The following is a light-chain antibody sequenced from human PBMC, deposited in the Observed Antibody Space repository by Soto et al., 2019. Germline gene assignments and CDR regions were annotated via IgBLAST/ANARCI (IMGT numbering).Light chain of an antibody. CDR2: DAS. Sequence: EIVMTQSPATLSVSPGERATLSCRASQSVSSNLAWYQQKPGQAPRLLIYDASTRATGIPARFSGSGSGTDVTLTISSLQSEDVAVYYCQQYNNWPPLTFGGGTKVEIK. CDR3: QQYNNWPPLT. V-gene: IGKV3-15*01. J-gene: IGKJ4*01. CDR1: QSVSSN.